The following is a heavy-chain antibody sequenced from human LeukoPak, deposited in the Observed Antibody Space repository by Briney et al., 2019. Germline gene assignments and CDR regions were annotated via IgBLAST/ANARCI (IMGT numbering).Heavy chain of an antibody. J-gene: IGHJ4*02. CDR3: ARDKEMATFDY. Sequence: SETLSLTCTVSGGSICTYYWSWIRQPPGKGLEWIGYIYYSGSTNYSPSLKSRVTISVDTSKNHFSLNLSSVTAADTAVYYCARDKEMATFDYWGQGTLVTVSS. V-gene: IGHV4-59*01. CDR2: IYYSGST. CDR1: GGSICTYY. D-gene: IGHD5-24*01.